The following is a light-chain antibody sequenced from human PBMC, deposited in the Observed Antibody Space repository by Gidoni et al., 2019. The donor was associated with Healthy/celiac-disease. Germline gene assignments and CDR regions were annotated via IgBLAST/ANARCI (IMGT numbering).Light chain of an antibody. CDR3: QQYYSTPQT. Sequence: IVMPPSPDLPAASLGERATINCKSSQSVLYSSNNKNYLAWYQQKPGQPPKLLIYWASTRESGVPDRFSGSGSGTDFTLTISSLQAEDVAVYYCQQYYSTPQTFXRXTKVEIK. CDR2: WAS. CDR1: QSVLYSSNNKNY. V-gene: IGKV4-1*01. J-gene: IGKJ1*01.